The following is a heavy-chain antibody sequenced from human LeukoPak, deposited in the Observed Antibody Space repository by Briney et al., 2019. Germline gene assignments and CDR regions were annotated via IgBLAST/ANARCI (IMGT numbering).Heavy chain of an antibody. D-gene: IGHD6-19*01. V-gene: IGHV7-4-1*02. CDR3: ARSSGSDY. CDR2: INTNTGNP. CDR1: GYAFTNYA. J-gene: IGHJ4*02. Sequence: APVKVSCKASGYAFTNYAIIWVRQAPGQGLEWLGWINTNTGNPTYAQGFTGRFVFSLDTSDSTAYLQISSLKAEDTAVYYCARSSGSDYWGQGTLVTVSS.